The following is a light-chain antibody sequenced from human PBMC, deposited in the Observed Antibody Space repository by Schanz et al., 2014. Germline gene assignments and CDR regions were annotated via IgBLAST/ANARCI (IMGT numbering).Light chain of an antibody. J-gene: IGLJ3*02. CDR3: SSYTGSVSWV. CDR2: EVS. CDR1: SSDVGNYNF. V-gene: IGLV2-8*01. Sequence: QSALTQPPSASGSPGQSVTISCTGTSSDVGNYNFVSWYQHHPGKAPKLMIYEVSKRPSGVPDRFSGSKSGNTASLTVSGLQAEDEADYYCSSYTGSVSWVFGGGTKLTVL.